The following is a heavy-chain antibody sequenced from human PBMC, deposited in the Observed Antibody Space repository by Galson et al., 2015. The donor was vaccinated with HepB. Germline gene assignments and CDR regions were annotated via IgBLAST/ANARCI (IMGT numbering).Heavy chain of an antibody. CDR2: IYYSGST. CDR1: GGSISSGGYY. J-gene: IGHJ6*02. V-gene: IGHV4-31*03. Sequence: TLSLTCTVSGGSISSGGYYWSWIRQHPGKGLEWIGYIYYSGSTYYNPSLKSRVTISVDTSKNQFSLKLSSVTAADTAVYYCARHIVVVPAAPYYYYGMDVWGQGTTVTVSS. D-gene: IGHD2-2*01. CDR3: ARHIVVVPAAPYYYYGMDV.